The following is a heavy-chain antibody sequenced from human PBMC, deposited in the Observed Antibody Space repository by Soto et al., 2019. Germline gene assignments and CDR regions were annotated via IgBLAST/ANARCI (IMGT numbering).Heavy chain of an antibody. J-gene: IGHJ6*02. D-gene: IGHD3-16*01. CDR2: ISYDGSNK. V-gene: IGHV3-30-3*01. CDR1: GFTFSSYA. Sequence: GGSLRLSCAASGFTFSSYAMHWVRQAPGKGLEWVAVISYDGSNKYCADSVKGRFTISRDNSKNTLYLQMNSLRAEDTAVYYCAREGELYSLYYYYGMDVWGQGTTVTVSS. CDR3: AREGELYSLYYYYGMDV.